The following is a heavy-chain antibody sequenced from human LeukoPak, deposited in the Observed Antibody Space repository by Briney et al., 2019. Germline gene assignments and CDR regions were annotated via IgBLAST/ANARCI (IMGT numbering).Heavy chain of an antibody. V-gene: IGHV4-30-2*01. D-gene: IGHD4-11*01. Sequence: SETLSLTCAVSGGSISSGGYSWSWIRQPPGKGLEWIGYIYHSGSTYYNPSLKSRVTISVDTSKNQFSLKLSSVTAADTAVYYCARYLTHDYSNYYFDYWGQGTLVTVSS. CDR3: ARYLTHDYSNYYFDY. CDR2: IYHSGST. J-gene: IGHJ4*02. CDR1: GGSISSGGYS.